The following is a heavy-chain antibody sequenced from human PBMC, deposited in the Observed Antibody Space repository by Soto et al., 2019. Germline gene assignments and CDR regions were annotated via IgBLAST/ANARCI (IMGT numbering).Heavy chain of an antibody. CDR1: GFTFSSYA. CDR2: ISGSGGST. Sequence: GSLILSCAASGFTFSSYAMSWVRQAPGKGLEWVSAISGSGGSTYYADSVKGRFTISRDNSKNTLYLQMNSLRAEDTAVYYCAKGKIGDLYYLDYWGQGTLVTVSS. CDR3: AKGKIGDLYYLDY. J-gene: IGHJ4*02. D-gene: IGHD3-10*01. V-gene: IGHV3-23*01.